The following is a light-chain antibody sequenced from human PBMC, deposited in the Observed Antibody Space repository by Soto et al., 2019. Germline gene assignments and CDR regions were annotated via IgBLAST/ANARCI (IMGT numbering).Light chain of an antibody. J-gene: IGKJ1*01. Sequence: EFVLTQSPGTLSLSPGERATLSCRASQTVRNNYLAWYQQKPGQAPRLLMYGASTRATGIPPRFSGSGSGTEFTLTINSLQSEDFAVYYCQQYNKWPPWTFGQGTKVDIK. CDR2: GAS. V-gene: IGKV3-15*01. CDR3: QQYNKWPPWT. CDR1: QTVRNN.